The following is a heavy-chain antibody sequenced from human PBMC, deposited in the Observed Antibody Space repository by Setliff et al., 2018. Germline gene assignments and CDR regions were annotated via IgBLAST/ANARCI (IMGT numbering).Heavy chain of an antibody. CDR3: ASPRRDDLDSPFDAFDL. D-gene: IGHD3-3*01. V-gene: IGHV4-38-2*01. J-gene: IGHJ3*01. CDR1: GISITSGHY. CDR2: IYHRGRR. Sequence: ETLSLTCDVSGISITSGHYWSWIRQSPGEGLEWIATIYHRGRRYYNPSLDSRVTISLDASKNQYSLRLSSVTAADTAVYYCASPRRDDLDSPFDAFDLWGQGTKVTVSS.